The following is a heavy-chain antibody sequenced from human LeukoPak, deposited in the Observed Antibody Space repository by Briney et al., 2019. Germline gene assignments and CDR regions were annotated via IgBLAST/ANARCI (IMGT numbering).Heavy chain of an antibody. Sequence: ASETLSLTCAVYGGSFSGYYWSWIRQPPGKGLEWIGEINHSGSTNYNPSLKSRVTISVDRSKNQFSLKLSSVTAADTAVYYCARAYYYDSSGLDYWGQGTLVTVSS. V-gene: IGHV4-34*01. D-gene: IGHD3-22*01. CDR3: ARAYYYDSSGLDY. J-gene: IGHJ4*02. CDR1: GGSFSGYY. CDR2: INHSGST.